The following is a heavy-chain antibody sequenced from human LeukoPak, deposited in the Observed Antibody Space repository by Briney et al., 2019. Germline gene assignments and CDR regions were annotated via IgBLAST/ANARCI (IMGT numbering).Heavy chain of an antibody. D-gene: IGHD3-16*01. CDR2: INHNGNVN. CDR1: GFTLSGYG. CDR3: ARGGGLDV. V-gene: IGHV3-7*03. Sequence: PGGSLRLSWAAPGFTLSGYGRNWAGQAQGKGLEWVASINHNGNVNYYVDSVKGRFTISRDNAKNSLYLQMSNLRAEDTAVYFCARGGGLDVWGQGATVTVSS. J-gene: IGHJ6*02.